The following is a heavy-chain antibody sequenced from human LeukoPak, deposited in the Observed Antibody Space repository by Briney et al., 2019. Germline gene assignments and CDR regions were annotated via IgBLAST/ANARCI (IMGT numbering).Heavy chain of an antibody. V-gene: IGHV1-18*04. CDR1: GYTFTGYY. CDR3: ARGKRYFDY. J-gene: IGHJ4*02. CDR2: ISAYNGNT. Sequence: ASVKVSGKASGYTFTGYYMHWVRQAPGQGLEWMGWISAYNGNTNYAQKLQGRVTMTTDTSTSTAYMELRSLRSDDTAVYYCARGKRYFDYWGQGTLVTVSS.